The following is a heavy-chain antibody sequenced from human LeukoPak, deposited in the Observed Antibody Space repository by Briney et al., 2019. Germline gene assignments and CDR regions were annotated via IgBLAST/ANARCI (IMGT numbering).Heavy chain of an antibody. V-gene: IGHV4-34*01. CDR1: GGSFSGYY. J-gene: IGHJ5*02. CDR2: IXXXGNT. CDR3: ARGIEGHREGVNWFDP. Sequence: SETLSLTCAVYGGSFSGYYXSXXXXPPXXXXXXXGEIXXXGNTNYNXXLXXRVTISVDTSKNQFSLKLSSVTAADTAVYYCARGIEGHREGVNWFDPWGQGTLVTVSS.